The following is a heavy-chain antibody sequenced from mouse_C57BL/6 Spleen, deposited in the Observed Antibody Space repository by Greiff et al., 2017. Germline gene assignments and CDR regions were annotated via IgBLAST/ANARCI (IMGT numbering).Heavy chain of an antibody. D-gene: IGHD1-1*01. CDR3: ARGMYCITTVVAFDY. CDR1: GYTFTTYP. V-gene: IGHV1-47*01. CDR2: FHPYNDDT. J-gene: IGHJ2*01. Sequence: QVQLKESGAELVKPGASVKMSCKASGYTFTTYPIEWMKQNHGKSLEWIGNFHPYNDDTKYNEKFKGKATLTVEKSSSTVYLELSRLTSDDSAVYYCARGMYCITTVVAFDYWGQGTTLTVSS.